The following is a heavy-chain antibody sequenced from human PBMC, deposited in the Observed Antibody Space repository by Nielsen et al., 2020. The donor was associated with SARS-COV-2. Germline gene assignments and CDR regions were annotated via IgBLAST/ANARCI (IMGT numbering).Heavy chain of an antibody. J-gene: IGHJ4*02. CDR1: GFTFSGYR. D-gene: IGHD3-22*01. V-gene: IGHV3-74*03. Sequence: GESLKISCAASGFTFSGYRMHWVRQAPGKGLVWVSHINPDESKTTYADSVKGRFTISRDNAKNTLYLQMNSLRAEDTAVYYCARLWDDGYYFDTGPYDYWGQGTVVTVSS. CDR2: INPDESKT. CDR3: ARLWDDGYYFDTGPYDY.